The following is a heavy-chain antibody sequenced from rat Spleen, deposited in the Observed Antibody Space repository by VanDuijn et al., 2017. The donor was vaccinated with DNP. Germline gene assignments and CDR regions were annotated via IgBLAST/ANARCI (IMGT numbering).Heavy chain of an antibody. V-gene: IGHV5S13*01. D-gene: IGHD1-1*01. CDR1: GITFNNYD. CDR2: IKTVGVNP. Sequence: EVQLVESGGGLVQPGRSLKLSCAASGITFNNYDMAWVRQIPTKGLEWVASIKTVGVNPQYQDSVKGRFTISRDNTKNTQYLQMDSLRSEDTAIYYCARKNYYYSGDSLDVWGQGTSVTVSS. CDR3: ARKNYYYSGDSLDV. J-gene: IGHJ4*01.